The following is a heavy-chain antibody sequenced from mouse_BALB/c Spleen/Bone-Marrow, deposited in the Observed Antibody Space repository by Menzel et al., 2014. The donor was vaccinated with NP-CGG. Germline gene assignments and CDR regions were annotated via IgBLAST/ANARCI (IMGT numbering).Heavy chain of an antibody. CDR3: TIEYGITTKDYDALDY. D-gene: IGHD2-4*01. CDR1: GYTFTTYW. J-gene: IGHJ4*01. V-gene: IGHV1S16*01. CDR2: INPSSGGT. Sequence: QVHVKQSGAELVKPGASVKLSCKASGYTFTTYWLHWVRLRPGQGFDWIGEINPSSGGTYYNEKFRRKATLTVDKSSSTAYMQLCSLTSEDSAVYYCTIEYGITTKDYDALDYWGQGTSVTVSP.